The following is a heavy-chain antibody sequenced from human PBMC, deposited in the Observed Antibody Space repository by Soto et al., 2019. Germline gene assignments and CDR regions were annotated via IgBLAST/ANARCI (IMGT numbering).Heavy chain of an antibody. D-gene: IGHD3-16*02. Sequence: GGSLRLSCAASGFTVSSNYMSWVRQAPGKGLEWVSVIYSGGSTYYADSVKGRFTISRDNSKNTLYLQMNSLRAEDTAVYYCARGTSVICPINYWGQGTLVTVSS. CDR1: GFTVSSNY. V-gene: IGHV3-66*01. CDR2: IYSGGST. CDR3: ARGTSVICPINY. J-gene: IGHJ4*02.